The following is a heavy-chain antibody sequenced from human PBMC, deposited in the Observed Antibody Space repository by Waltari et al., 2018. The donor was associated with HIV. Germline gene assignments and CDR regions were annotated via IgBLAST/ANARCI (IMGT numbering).Heavy chain of an antibody. Sequence: EVQLVESGGGLVKPGGSLRLSCAASGFTFSSYSMTGVRQAPGKGLEWVSSISSSSSYIYYADSVKGRFTISRDNAKNSLYLQMNSLRAEDTAVYYCARFDYDSKVDYWGQGTLVTVSS. J-gene: IGHJ4*02. V-gene: IGHV3-21*01. CDR2: ISSSSSYI. CDR1: GFTFSSYS. CDR3: ARFDYDSKVDY. D-gene: IGHD3-22*01.